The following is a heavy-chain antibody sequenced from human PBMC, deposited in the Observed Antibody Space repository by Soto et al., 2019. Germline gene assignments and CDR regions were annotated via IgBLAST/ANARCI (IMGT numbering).Heavy chain of an antibody. J-gene: IGHJ3*02. Sequence: SVKVSCKAPGGTFSSYAISWVRQAPGQGLEWMGGIIPIFGTANYAQKFQGRVTITADESTSTAYMELSSLRSEDTAVYYCARGTTVVTHDAFDIWGQGTMVTVSS. V-gene: IGHV1-69*13. CDR1: GGTFSSYA. CDR3: ARGTTVVTHDAFDI. CDR2: IIPIFGTA. D-gene: IGHD4-17*01.